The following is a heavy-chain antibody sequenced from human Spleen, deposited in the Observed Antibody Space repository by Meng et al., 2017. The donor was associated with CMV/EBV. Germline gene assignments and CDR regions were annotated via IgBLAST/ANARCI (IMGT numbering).Heavy chain of an antibody. CDR2: IIPIFGTA. V-gene: IGHV1-69*05. CDR1: GGTFSSYA. D-gene: IGHD1-26*01. CDR3: ATGLHPSSRTSASWRNDAFDI. J-gene: IGHJ3*02. Sequence: SVKVSCKASGGTFSSYAISWVRQAPGQGLEWMGGIIPIFGTANYAQKFQGRVTITTDESTSTAYMELSSLRSEDTAVYYCATGLHPSSRTSASWRNDAFDIWGQGTMVTVSS.